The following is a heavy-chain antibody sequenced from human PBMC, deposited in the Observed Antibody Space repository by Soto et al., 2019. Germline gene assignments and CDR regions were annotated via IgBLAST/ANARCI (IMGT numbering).Heavy chain of an antibody. D-gene: IGHD3-16*02. CDR1: GDIFSGYS. CDR3: GRGGTGYDHAGGSYHYTAKLDY. CDR2: IIPIFAAA. Sequence: SVKVSCKTSGDIFSGYSISWVRQAPGQGLEWMGGIIPIFAAANYAQKFQGRVTISAEESASAAYLELHSLRSDDTAVYFCGRGGTGYDHAGGSYHYTAKLDYWGQGTQVTVSS. J-gene: IGHJ4*02. V-gene: IGHV1-69*13.